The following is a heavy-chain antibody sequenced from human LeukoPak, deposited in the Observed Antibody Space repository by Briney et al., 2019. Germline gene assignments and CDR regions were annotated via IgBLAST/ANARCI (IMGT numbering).Heavy chain of an antibody. CDR3: ARLMSVSLTTVARRGRSQPRHFDY. D-gene: IGHD4-23*01. CDR1: GGSFSGYY. J-gene: IGHJ4*02. Sequence: PSETLSLTCAVYGGSFSGYYWSWIRQPPGKGLEWIGEINHSGSTNYNPSLKSRVTISVDTSKNQFSLKLSSVTAADTAVYYCARLMSVSLTTVARRGRSQPRHFDYWGQGTLVTVSS. V-gene: IGHV4-34*01. CDR2: INHSGST.